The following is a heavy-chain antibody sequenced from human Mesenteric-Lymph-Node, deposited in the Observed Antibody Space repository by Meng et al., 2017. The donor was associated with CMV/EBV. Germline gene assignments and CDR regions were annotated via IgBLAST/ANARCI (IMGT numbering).Heavy chain of an antibody. V-gene: IGHV7-4-1*02. CDR2: INTNTGNP. Sequence: SCKASGYIFTKYAMNWVRQAPGQGPEWMGWINTNTGNPTYAQDFTGRFVFSLGTSVSTAFLQISSLKAEDTAMYYCARESWDSDLDYWGQGTLVTVSS. CDR3: ARESWDSDLDY. J-gene: IGHJ4*02. D-gene: IGHD1-26*01. CDR1: GYIFTKYA.